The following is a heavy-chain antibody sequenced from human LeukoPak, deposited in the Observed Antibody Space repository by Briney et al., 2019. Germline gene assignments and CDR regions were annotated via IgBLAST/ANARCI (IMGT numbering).Heavy chain of an antibody. V-gene: IGHV3-43*01. CDR2: ISWDGGST. J-gene: IGHJ4*02. D-gene: IGHD1-26*01. CDR1: GFTFDDYT. CDR3: ARRRDSGSLQHFDY. Sequence: GGSLRLSCAASGFTFDDYTMHWVRQAPGKGLEWVSLISWDGGSTYYADSVKGRFTISRDNAKNSLYLQMNSLRAEDTAVYYCARRRDSGSLQHFDYWGQGTLVTVSS.